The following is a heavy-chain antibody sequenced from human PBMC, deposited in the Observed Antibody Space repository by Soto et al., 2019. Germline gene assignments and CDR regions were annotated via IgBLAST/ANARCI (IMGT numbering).Heavy chain of an antibody. J-gene: IGHJ4*02. CDR3: ASCPQNCITSSPCCLFFDY. CDR1: GYTFSNYG. CDR2: INAGNGNT. D-gene: IGHD3-10*01. V-gene: IGHV1-3*01. Sequence: AASVKVSCKASGYTFSNYGIHWVRQAPGQGLEWMGLINAGNGNTKYSQKFQGRVTLTRDTSASTAYMELSSLRSEDTAVYYCASCPQNCITSSPCCLFFDYWGQGTLVTVSS.